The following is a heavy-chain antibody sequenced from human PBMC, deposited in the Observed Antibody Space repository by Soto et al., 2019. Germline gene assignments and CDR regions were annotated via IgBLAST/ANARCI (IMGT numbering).Heavy chain of an antibody. J-gene: IGHJ4*02. V-gene: IGHV3-11*01. Sequence: GSLRLSFAASGFPFSDYYMSWIRQAPGEGLEWVSSISSSGSTIYYADSVKGRFTISRDNAKNSLYLQMNSLRAEDTAVYYCARASGDYIWGSYRPTDYWGQGTLVTVSS. CDR2: ISSSGSTI. D-gene: IGHD3-16*02. CDR3: ARASGDYIWGSYRPTDY. CDR1: GFPFSDYY.